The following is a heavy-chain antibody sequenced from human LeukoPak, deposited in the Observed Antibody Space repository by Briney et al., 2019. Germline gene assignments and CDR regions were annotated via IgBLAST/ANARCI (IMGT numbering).Heavy chain of an antibody. J-gene: IGHJ4*02. CDR1: GGTFSSYA. D-gene: IGHD4-17*01. CDR3: ARAPPKTHDYGDYDDY. Sequence: GSSVKVSCKASGGTFSSYAISWVRQAPGQGLEWMGGIIPIFGTAYYAQKFQGRVTITADESTSTAYMELSSLRSEDTAMYYCARAPPKTHDYGDYDDYWGQGTLVTVSS. V-gene: IGHV1-69*01. CDR2: IIPIFGTA.